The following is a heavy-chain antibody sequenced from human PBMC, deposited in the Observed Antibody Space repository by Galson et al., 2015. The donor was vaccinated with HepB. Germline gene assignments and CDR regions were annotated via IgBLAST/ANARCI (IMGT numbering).Heavy chain of an antibody. V-gene: IGHV3-11*01. CDR2: ISSSGSTI. D-gene: IGHD2-2*01. CDR1: GFTFSDYY. CDR3: ARWRYCSSTSCLYSRRGFDP. Sequence: SLRLSCAASGFTFSDYYMSWIRQAPGKGLEWVSYISSSGSTIYYADSVKGRFTISRDNAKNSLYLQMNSLRAEDTAVYYCARWRYCSSTSCLYSRRGFDPWGQGTLFTVSS. J-gene: IGHJ5*02.